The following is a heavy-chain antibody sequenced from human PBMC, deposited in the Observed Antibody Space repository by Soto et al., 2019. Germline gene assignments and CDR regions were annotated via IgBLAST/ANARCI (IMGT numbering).Heavy chain of an antibody. J-gene: IGHJ6*02. D-gene: IGHD3-10*01. V-gene: IGHV1-69*01. CDR2: VSPPFRTS. CDR1: GVSFNNNG. CDR3: ARVIYYGSGSYSPYGMDV. Sequence: QVQLVQSGAEVKKPGSSVKVSCKTSGVSFNNNGIGWVRQALGHGLEWMGGVSPPFRTSNDARKFQGRISITSDASTGTVNMELSSLTSEDTAQYYCARVIYYGSGSYSPYGMDVWGQGTTVTVSS.